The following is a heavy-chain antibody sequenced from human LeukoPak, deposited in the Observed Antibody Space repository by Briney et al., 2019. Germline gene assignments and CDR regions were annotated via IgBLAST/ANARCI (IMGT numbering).Heavy chain of an antibody. Sequence: PGRSLRLSCAASGFTFSRSAVHWVRQAPGKGLEWVAVISHDGSNTDYTDSVKGRFTISRDNSKNTLYLQMSSLRAEDTAVYYCAKWPEGDYDLFDYWGQGTLVTVSS. J-gene: IGHJ4*02. V-gene: IGHV3-30*18. CDR1: GFTFSRSA. CDR2: ISHDGSNT. D-gene: IGHD4-17*01. CDR3: AKWPEGDYDLFDY.